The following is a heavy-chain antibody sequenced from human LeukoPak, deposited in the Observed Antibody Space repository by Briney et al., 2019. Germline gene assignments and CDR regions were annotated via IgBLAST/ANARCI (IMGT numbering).Heavy chain of an antibody. Sequence: ASVKVSCKASGYTFSNSGTSWVRPAPGQGLEWMAWISGYNGDTYYGRKLQGRVTVTKDTSTSTAYMELKSLRSDDTAVYYCALEREHACRGGWCPYLVYRVQGTLVTVSS. D-gene: IGHD2-15*01. CDR2: ISGYNGDT. CDR1: GYTFSNSG. V-gene: IGHV1-18*01. CDR3: ALEREHACRGGWCPYLVY. J-gene: IGHJ4*02.